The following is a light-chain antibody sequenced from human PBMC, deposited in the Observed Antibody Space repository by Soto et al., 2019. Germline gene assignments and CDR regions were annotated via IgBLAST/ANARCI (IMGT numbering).Light chain of an antibody. CDR2: DAS. V-gene: IGKV1-5*01. J-gene: IGKJ1*01. CDR1: QSSSSW. CDR3: QQYNSYWT. Sequence: GDRVTITCRARQSSSSWLAWYQQKPGKAPKLLIYDASSLESGVPSRFSGRGSGTEFTLTISSLQPDDFATYYCQQYNSYWTFGQGTKVDIK.